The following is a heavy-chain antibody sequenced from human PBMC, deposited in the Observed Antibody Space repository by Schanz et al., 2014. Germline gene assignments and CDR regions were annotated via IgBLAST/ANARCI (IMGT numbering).Heavy chain of an antibody. CDR3: VRELSGGTFDY. D-gene: IGHD1-1*01. CDR2: FT. Sequence: QVQLVQSGAELKNPGASVKVSCKASGYSFSAYYIHWMRQAPGQGLEWLGRFTHISQKFQGRVTMTRDTSSTTAYMELNSLRSDDTAVYYCVRELSGGTFDYWGQEALVTVSS. CDR1: GYSFSAYY. J-gene: IGHJ4*02. V-gene: IGHV1-2*06.